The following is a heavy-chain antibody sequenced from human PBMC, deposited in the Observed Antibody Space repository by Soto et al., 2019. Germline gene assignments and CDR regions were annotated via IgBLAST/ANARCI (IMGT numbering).Heavy chain of an antibody. CDR3: TTDHPPVRGRYFDY. CDR1: GFTFSNAW. Sequence: ESGGGLVKPGGSLRLSCAASGFTFSNAWMSWVRQAPGKGLEWVGRIKSKTDGGTTDYAAPVKCRFTISRDDSKNTLYLQMNSLKTEDTAVYYCTTDHPPVRGRYFDYWGQGTLVTVSS. J-gene: IGHJ4*02. V-gene: IGHV3-15*01. CDR2: IKSKTDGGTT. D-gene: IGHD3-16*01.